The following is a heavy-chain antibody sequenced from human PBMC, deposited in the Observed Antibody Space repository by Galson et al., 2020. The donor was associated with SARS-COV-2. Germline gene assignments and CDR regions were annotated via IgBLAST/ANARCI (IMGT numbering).Heavy chain of an antibody. CDR1: GYTLTELS. D-gene: IGHD1-7*01. CDR3: ATDYAINWNYGGFGY. J-gene: IGHJ4*02. V-gene: IGHV1-24*01. Sequence: ASVKVSCTVSGYTLTELSMNWVRQAPGKGLEWMGGFDPEDGETIYAQKFQGRVTMTEDTSTDTAYMELSSLRSEDTAVYYCATDYAINWNYGGFGYWGQGTLVTVSS. CDR2: FDPEDGET.